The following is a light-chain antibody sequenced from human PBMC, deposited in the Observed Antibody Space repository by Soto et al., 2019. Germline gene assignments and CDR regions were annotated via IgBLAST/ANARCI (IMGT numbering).Light chain of an antibody. CDR2: DVT. CDR3: SSYTITATL. Sequence: QSVLTQPASVSGSPGQSITISCTGSSNDVGLYNYVSWYQQHPGKAPKLVISDVTNRPSGVSDRFSGSKSGNTAFLTISGLQADDEADYYCSSYTITATLFGRGTKLTVL. J-gene: IGLJ2*01. V-gene: IGLV2-14*03. CDR1: SNDVGLYNY.